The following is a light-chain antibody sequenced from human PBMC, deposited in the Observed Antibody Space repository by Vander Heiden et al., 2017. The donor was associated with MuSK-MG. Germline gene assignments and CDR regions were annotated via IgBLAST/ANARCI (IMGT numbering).Light chain of an antibody. CDR3: KSRDRSGELLRWV. V-gene: IGLV3-19*01. J-gene: IGLJ3*02. Sequence: SSELTQDPAVSVALGQTVRITCQGDSLRSDYASWYQQKPGQAPLLVIFGKTDRPSGIPDRFSGSSSGNTASLTIAGAQRDDEADDDCKSRDRSGELLRWVFGGGTKVTVV. CDR1: SLRSDY. CDR2: GKT.